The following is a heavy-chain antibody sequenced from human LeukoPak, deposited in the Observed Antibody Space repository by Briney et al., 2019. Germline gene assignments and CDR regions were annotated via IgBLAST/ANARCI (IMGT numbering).Heavy chain of an antibody. CDR2: IKEDGSEK. V-gene: IGHV3-7*01. Sequence: PGGSLRLSCEVSGFTFSSYWMIWVRQAPGKGLECVANIKEDGSEKNYVDSVKGRFTIFRDNAKNSVYPQMNSLRAEDTAVYYCAGVWGNWFDPWGQGTLVTVSS. CDR3: AGVWGNWFDP. J-gene: IGHJ5*02. D-gene: IGHD3-16*01. CDR1: GFTFSSYW.